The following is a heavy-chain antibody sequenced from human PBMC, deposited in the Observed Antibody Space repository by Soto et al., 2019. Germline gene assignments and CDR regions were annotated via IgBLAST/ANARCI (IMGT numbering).Heavy chain of an antibody. D-gene: IGHD6-19*01. J-gene: IGHJ6*03. Sequence: GGSLRLSCAASGFTFDDYAMHWVRQAPEKGLEWVTGNSWNSGSIGYADSVKGRFTISRDNAKNSLYLQMNSLRAEDTALYYCAKDYSSGYGYMDVWGKGTTVTVSS. CDR3: AKDYSSGYGYMDV. CDR2: NSWNSGSI. CDR1: GFTFDDYA. V-gene: IGHV3-9*01.